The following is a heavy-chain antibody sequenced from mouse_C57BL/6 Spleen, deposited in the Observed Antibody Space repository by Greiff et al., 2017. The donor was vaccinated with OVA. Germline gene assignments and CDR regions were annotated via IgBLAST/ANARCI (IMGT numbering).Heavy chain of an antibody. Sequence: QVQLKESGPELVKPGASVKLSCKASGYTFTSYDINWVKQRPGQGLEWIGWIYPRDGSTTYNEKFKCKATLTVDTSSSTAYMELHSLTSEDSAVYFCARSQTAQAPHFDYWGQGTTLTVSS. J-gene: IGHJ2*01. D-gene: IGHD3-2*02. CDR2: IYPRDGST. CDR3: ARSQTAQAPHFDY. CDR1: GYTFTSYD. V-gene: IGHV1-85*01.